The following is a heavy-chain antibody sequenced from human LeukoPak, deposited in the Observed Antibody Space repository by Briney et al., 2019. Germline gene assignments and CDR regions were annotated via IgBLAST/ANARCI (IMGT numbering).Heavy chain of an antibody. D-gene: IGHD6-13*01. J-gene: IGHJ4*02. CDR3: ARDHPSSSWHFDY. CDR2: ISYDGSNK. CDR1: GFTFSSYA. V-gene: IGHV3-30*04. Sequence: GGSLRLSCAASGFTFSSYAMHWVRQAPGKGLEWVAVISYDGSNKYYADSVKGRFTISRDNSKNTLYLQMNSLRAEDTAVYYCARDHPSSSWHFDYWGQGTLVTVSS.